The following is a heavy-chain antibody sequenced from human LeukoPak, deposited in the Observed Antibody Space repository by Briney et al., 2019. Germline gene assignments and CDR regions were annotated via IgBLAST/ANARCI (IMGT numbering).Heavy chain of an antibody. V-gene: IGHV4-34*01. CDR3: ASLAYCGGDCYSNPGY. Sequence: SETLSLTCAVYGGSFSGYYWSWIRQPPGKGLEWIGEINHSGSTNYNPSLKSRVTISVDTSKNQFSLKLSSVTAADTAVYYCASLAYCGGDCYSNPGYWGQGTLVTVSS. CDR2: INHSGST. D-gene: IGHD2-21*02. CDR1: GGSFSGYY. J-gene: IGHJ4*02.